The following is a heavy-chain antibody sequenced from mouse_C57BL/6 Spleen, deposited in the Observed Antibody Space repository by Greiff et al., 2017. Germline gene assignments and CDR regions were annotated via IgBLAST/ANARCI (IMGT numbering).Heavy chain of an antibody. CDR2: IYPRDGST. D-gene: IGHD2-5*01. CDR1: GYTFTDHT. J-gene: IGHJ2*01. CDR3: ARDDYRNWYYFDY. V-gene: IGHV1-78*01. Sequence: VQLQQSDAELVKPGASVKISCKVSGYTFTDHTIHWMKQRPEQGLEWIGYIYPRDGSTKYNEKLKGKATLTADKSSSTAYMQLNSLTSEDSAVYFCARDDYRNWYYFDYWGQGTTLTVSS.